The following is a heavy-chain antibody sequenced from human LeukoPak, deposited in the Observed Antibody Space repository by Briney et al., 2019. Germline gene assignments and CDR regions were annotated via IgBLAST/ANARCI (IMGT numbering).Heavy chain of an antibody. V-gene: IGHV4-34*01. J-gene: IGHJ4*02. D-gene: IGHD6-13*01. Sequence: SETLSLTCAVYGGSSSGYYWSWIRQPPGKGLEWIGEINHSGSTNYNPSLKSRVTISVDTSKNQFSLKLSSVTAADTAVYYCAIAAAGTLDYWGQGTLVTVSS. CDR1: GGSSSGYY. CDR3: AIAAAGTLDY. CDR2: INHSGST.